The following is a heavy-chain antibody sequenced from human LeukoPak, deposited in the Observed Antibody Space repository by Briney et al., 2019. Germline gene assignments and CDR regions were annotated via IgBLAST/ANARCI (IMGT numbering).Heavy chain of an antibody. CDR2: ISSSSNYI. D-gene: IGHD6-13*01. J-gene: IGHJ5*01. V-gene: IGHV3-21*01. CDR3: VRDSSWFDS. Sequence: GGSLRLSCAASGFTLTGHSMNWVRQAPGKGLEWVSSISSSSNYIYYVDSVKGRFTISRDNAENSLYLQMNSLRAEDTAVYYCVRDSSWFDSWGQGTLVTVSS. CDR1: GFTLTGHS.